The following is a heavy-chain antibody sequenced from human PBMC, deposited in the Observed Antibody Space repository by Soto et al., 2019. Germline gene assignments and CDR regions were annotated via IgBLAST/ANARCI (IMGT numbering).Heavy chain of an antibody. CDR2: INHSGST. CDR1: GGSFSGYY. Sequence: KTSETLSLTCAVYGGSFSGYYWSWIRQPPGKGLEWIGEINHSGSTNYNPSLKSRVTISVDTSKNQFSLKLSSVTAADTAVYYCARVAHYDYVWGSPRGTYFDYWGQGTLVTVSS. J-gene: IGHJ4*02. V-gene: IGHV4-34*01. CDR3: ARVAHYDYVWGSPRGTYFDY. D-gene: IGHD3-16*01.